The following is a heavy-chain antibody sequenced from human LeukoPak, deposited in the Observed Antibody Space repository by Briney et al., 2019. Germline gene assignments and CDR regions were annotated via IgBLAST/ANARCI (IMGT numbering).Heavy chain of an antibody. V-gene: IGHV4-34*01. CDR1: GGSFSGYY. CDR3: ARARSSGWYGSWFDP. D-gene: IGHD6-19*01. Sequence: PSETLSLTCAVYGGSFSGYYWSWLRQPPGKGLEWIGEINQSGSTNYNPSLKSRVTISVDTSKNQFSLKLSSVTAADTAVYYCARARSSGWYGSWFDPWGQGTLVTVSS. CDR2: INQSGST. J-gene: IGHJ5*02.